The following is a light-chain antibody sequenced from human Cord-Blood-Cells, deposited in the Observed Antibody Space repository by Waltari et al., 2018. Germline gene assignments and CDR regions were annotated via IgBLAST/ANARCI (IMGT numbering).Light chain of an antibody. Sequence: QSALTQPPSASGSPGQSVTISCTGTSSDVGGYNYVSWYQQHPGKAPKLMIYEVSKRPPGGPDRFSGSKSGTTASLTVSGLQAEDEADYYCSSYAGSNNYVFGTGTKVTVL. V-gene: IGLV2-8*01. J-gene: IGLJ1*01. CDR1: SSDVGGYNY. CDR3: SSYAGSNNYV. CDR2: EVS.